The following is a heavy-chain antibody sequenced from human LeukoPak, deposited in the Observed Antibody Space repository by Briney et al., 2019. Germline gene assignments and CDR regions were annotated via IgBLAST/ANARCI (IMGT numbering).Heavy chain of an antibody. CDR1: GFTFSKYC. D-gene: IGHD5-18*01. CDR3: ARDLRGAYSYGPLDY. J-gene: IGHJ4*02. V-gene: IGHV3-48*04. Sequence: GGALKISCAGPGFTFSKYCMGLVRQGPGKGLEWGLNISSSGSTIYYADSVKGRFTISRDNAKNSLYLQMNSLRAEDTAVYYCARDLRGAYSYGPLDYWGQGTLVTVSS. CDR2: ISSSGSTI.